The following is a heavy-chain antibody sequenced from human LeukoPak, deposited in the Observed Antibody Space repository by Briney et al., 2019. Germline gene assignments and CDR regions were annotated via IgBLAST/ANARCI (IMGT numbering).Heavy chain of an antibody. CDR1: GGSISTYY. CDR2: IYYSGST. J-gene: IGHJ4*02. CDR3: ARGGIRQTFDN. D-gene: IGHD3-3*02. V-gene: IGHV4-59*01. Sequence: PSETLSLTCTVSGGSISTYYWNWIRQPPGKGLEWIGYIYYSGSTNYNPSLKSRVIISVDTSKNQFSLNLTSVTAADTAVYYCARGGIRQTFDNWGQGTLVTVSS.